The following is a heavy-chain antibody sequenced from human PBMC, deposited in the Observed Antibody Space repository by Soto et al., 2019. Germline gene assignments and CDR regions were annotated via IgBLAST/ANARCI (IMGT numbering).Heavy chain of an antibody. D-gene: IGHD5-18*01. CDR2: ISGSGGSS. CDR1: GFAFSTYA. Sequence: GGSLRLSCAAAGFAFSTYAMTWVRQAPGKGLEWVSVISGSGGSSSYANSVKGRFTISRDNSKNTLYLQMNSLRAEDTAVYYCARDRGYSYDSYYYYGMDVWGQGTTVTVSS. J-gene: IGHJ6*02. CDR3: ARDRGYSYDSYYYYGMDV. V-gene: IGHV3-23*01.